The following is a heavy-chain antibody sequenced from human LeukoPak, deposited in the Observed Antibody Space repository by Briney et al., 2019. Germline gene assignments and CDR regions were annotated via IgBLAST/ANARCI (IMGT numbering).Heavy chain of an antibody. Sequence: GGSLRLSCAASGFTFSSYAMSWVRQAPGKGLEWVSAISGSGGSTYYADSVKGRFTISRDNSKNTLYLQMNSLRAEDTAVYYCAKDSLTLGTRSGIFDYWGQGTLVTVSS. CDR1: GFTFSSYA. V-gene: IGHV3-23*01. CDR3: AKDSLTLGTRSGIFDY. CDR2: ISGSGGST. J-gene: IGHJ4*02. D-gene: IGHD1-14*01.